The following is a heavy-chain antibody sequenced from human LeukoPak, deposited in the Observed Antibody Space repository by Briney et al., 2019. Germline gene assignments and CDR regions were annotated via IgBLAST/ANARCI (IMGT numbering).Heavy chain of an antibody. J-gene: IGHJ4*02. CDR3: ARNNYYGSEIDY. V-gene: IGHV1-2*02. Sequence: ASVKVSCKASGYTFTGYYMHWVRQAPGQGLEWMGWINPNSGGTNYAQKFQGRVTMTRDTSISTAYMELSRLRSDDTAVYYCARNNYYGSEIDYWGQGTLVTVSS. D-gene: IGHD3-10*01. CDR2: INPNSGGT. CDR1: GYTFTGYY.